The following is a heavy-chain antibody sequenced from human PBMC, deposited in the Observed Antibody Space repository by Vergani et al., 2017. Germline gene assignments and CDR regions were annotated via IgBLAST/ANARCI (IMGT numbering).Heavy chain of an antibody. CDR1: GFTFSSYA. J-gene: IGHJ4*02. CDR3: AREVATTFDY. CDR2: ISYDGSNK. Sequence: QVQLVESGGGVVQPGRSLRLSCAASGFTFSSYAMHWVRQAPGKGLVWVAVISYDGSNKYYADSVKGRFTISRDNSKNTLYLQMNSLRAEDTAVYYCAREVATTFDYWGQGTLVTVSS. D-gene: IGHD4-23*01. V-gene: IGHV3-30-3*01.